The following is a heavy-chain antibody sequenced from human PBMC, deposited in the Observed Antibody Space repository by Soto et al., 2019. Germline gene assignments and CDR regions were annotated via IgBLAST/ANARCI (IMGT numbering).Heavy chain of an antibody. CDR3: ARPKRDSGGRKFDY. J-gene: IGHJ4*02. V-gene: IGHV4-34*01. CDR1: GGSFSGYY. Sequence: PSETLSLTCAVYGGSFSGYYWSWIRQPPGKGLEWIGEINHSGSTNYNPSLKSRVTISVDTSKNQFSLKLSSVTAADTAVYYCARPKRDSGGRKFDYWGQGTLVTVSS. CDR2: INHSGST. D-gene: IGHD3-10*01.